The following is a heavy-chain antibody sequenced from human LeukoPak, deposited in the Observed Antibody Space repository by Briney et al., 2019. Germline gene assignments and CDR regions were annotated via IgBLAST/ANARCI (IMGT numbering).Heavy chain of an antibody. CDR1: GFTFSNYG. Sequence: GRSLRLSCAASGFTFSNYGMHWVHQAPGKGLEWVAVISYEGSDKYYADSVKGRFTISRDNSKNTLYLQMNSLRADDTAVYYCARDYYDSSGYYFLDYWGQGTLVTVSS. CDR2: ISYEGSDK. V-gene: IGHV3-30*03. D-gene: IGHD3-22*01. CDR3: ARDYYDSSGYYFLDY. J-gene: IGHJ4*02.